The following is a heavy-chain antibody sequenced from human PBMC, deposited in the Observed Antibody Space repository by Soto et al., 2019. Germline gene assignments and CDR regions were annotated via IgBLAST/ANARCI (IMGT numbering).Heavy chain of an antibody. J-gene: IGHJ6*02. Sequence: ASVQVSCNASRYTLPSYDINWVRQATGQGPEWMGWMNTNRGKTGYAQKFQGRVTMTRNTSMSTAYMELSSLRSEDTAVYYCARYHREYYDCWSCYSPYVEGYYYYGMDVWGQGTTVTVSS. V-gene: IGHV1-8*01. D-gene: IGHD3-3*01. CDR2: MNTNRGKT. CDR1: RYTLPSYD. CDR3: ARYHREYYDCWSCYSPYVEGYYYYGMDV.